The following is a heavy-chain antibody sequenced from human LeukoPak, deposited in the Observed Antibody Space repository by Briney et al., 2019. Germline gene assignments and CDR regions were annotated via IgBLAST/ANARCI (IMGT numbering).Heavy chain of an antibody. CDR1: GGSISYYY. D-gene: IGHD5-24*01. J-gene: IGHJ4*02. CDR3: ARDKDGFHVDY. V-gene: IGHV4-4*07. CDR2: IYSSGTP. Sequence: SETLSLTCTVSGGSISYYYWSLIRQPAGKGLEWIGRIYSSGTPKYNPSLKSRVTMSIDTSKNQFSLMVNSVTAADTAVYYCARDKDGFHVDYWGQGILVTVSS.